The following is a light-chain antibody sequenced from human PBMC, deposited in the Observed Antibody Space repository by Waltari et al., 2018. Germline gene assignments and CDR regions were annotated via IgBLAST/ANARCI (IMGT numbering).Light chain of an antibody. CDR1: KLGDKY. J-gene: IGLJ2*01. V-gene: IGLV3-1*01. Sequence: SYELTQPPSVSVSPGQTASITCSGDKLGDKYACWYQQKPGQSPILVIYQENKRPSGIPERFPGSNPGSTATLTISGTPTMDEADYYCQAWDSNAAVFGGGTKLTVL. CDR3: QAWDSNAAV. CDR2: QEN.